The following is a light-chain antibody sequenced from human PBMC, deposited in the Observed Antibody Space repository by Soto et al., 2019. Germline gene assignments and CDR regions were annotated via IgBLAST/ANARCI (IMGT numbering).Light chain of an antibody. V-gene: IGLV1-51*01. CDR2: DNN. CDR3: GTWDSSLSAGV. Sequence: QSVLTQPPSVSAAPGQKVTISCSGGSCNIGNNYVSWYQQLPGTAPKLLIYDNNKRPSGIPARFSGSKYGTSATLDITGRQTGDEADYYCGTWDSSLSAGVFGGGTKVTVL. CDR1: SCNIGNNY. J-gene: IGLJ3*02.